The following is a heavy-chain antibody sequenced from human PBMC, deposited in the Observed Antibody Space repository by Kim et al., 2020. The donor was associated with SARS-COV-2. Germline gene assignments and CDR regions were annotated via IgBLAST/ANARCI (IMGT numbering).Heavy chain of an antibody. V-gene: IGHV1-18*01. CDR2: ISAYNGNT. D-gene: IGHD6-13*01. CDR3: ARLYSSSWQAIYYYYGMDV. CDR1: GYTFTSYG. Sequence: ASVKVSCKASGYTFTSYGISWVRQAPGQGLEWMGWISAYNGNTNYAQKLQGRVTMTTDTSTSTAYMELRSLRSEDTAVYYCARLYSSSWQAIYYYYGMDVWGQGTTVTVSS. J-gene: IGHJ6*02.